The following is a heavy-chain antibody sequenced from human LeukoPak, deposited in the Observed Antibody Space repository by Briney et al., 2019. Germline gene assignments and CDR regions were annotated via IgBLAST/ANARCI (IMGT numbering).Heavy chain of an antibody. CDR3: ARGDQDYYYYGMDV. CDR1: GGTFSSYT. Sequence: ASVKVSCKASGGTFSSYTISWVRQAPGQGLEWMGRIIPILGIANYAQKFQGRVTITADKSTSTAYMELSSLRSEDTAVYYRARGDQDYYYYGMDVWGQGTTVTVSS. J-gene: IGHJ6*02. CDR2: IIPILGIA. D-gene: IGHD2-21*01. V-gene: IGHV1-69*02.